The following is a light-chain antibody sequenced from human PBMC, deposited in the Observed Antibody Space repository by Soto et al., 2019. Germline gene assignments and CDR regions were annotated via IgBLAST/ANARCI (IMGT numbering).Light chain of an antibody. V-gene: IGKV3-20*01. CDR2: GAS. Sequence: IVLTQSAGNLSLSPGERATLYCRASQSVSNNYLAWYQQKLGQAPRLLIFGASNRATGIPDRFSGSGSGTDFTLTISRLEPEDFAVYACQYYGSSPLTVGGGTKVDIK. CDR3: QYYGSSPLT. J-gene: IGKJ4*01. CDR1: QSVSNNY.